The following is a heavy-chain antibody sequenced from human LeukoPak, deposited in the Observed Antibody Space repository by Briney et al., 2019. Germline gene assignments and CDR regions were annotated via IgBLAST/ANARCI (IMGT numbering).Heavy chain of an antibody. D-gene: IGHD6-19*01. CDR3: ARDKGRIAVAGTGFDY. CDR2: ISSSGSTI. V-gene: IGHV3-11*04. CDR1: GFTFSDYY. Sequence: GGSLRLSCAASGFTFSDYYMSWIRQARGKGLEWVSYISSSGSTIYYADSVKGRFTISRDNAKNSLYLQMNSLRAEDTAVYYCARDKGRIAVAGTGFDYWGQGTLVTVSS. J-gene: IGHJ4*02.